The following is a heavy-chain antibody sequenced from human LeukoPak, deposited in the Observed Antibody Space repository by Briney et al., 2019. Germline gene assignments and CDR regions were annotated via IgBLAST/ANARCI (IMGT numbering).Heavy chain of an antibody. CDR1: GYIFSGYY. V-gene: IGHV1-2*02. Sequence: ASVKVSCKASGYIFSGYYMHWVRQAPGQGLEWMGWINPNNGGTNYAQKFQGRVTMTRDTSISSAYMELSRLRSDDTAVYYCARGGDIVVVPTVCVFDIWGQGTLVTVSS. CDR3: ARGGDIVVVPTVCVFDI. D-gene: IGHD2-2*01. J-gene: IGHJ3*02. CDR2: INPNNGGT.